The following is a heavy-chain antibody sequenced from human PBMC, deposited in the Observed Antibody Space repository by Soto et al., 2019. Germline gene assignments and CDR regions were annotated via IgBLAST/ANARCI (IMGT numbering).Heavy chain of an antibody. Sequence: PVGSLRLSCASSVFTFSSYGMHCVRQSPGKGLEWVAVISYDGSNKYYADSVKGRFTISRDNSKNTLYLQMNSLRAEDTAVYYCAKDSNPVARFLFDYWGQGTLVTVSS. CDR2: ISYDGSNK. V-gene: IGHV3-30*18. CDR3: AKDSNPVARFLFDY. CDR1: VFTFSSYG. J-gene: IGHJ4*02. D-gene: IGHD6-19*01.